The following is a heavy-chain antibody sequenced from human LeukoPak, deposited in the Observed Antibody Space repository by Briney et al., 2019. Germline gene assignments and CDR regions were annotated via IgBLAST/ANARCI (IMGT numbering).Heavy chain of an antibody. D-gene: IGHD3-22*01. CDR2: ISGSGGST. J-gene: IGHJ4*02. CDR1: GFTFSSYA. CDR3: AKDMPRSYYNSSGQAGH. V-gene: IGHV3-23*01. Sequence: GGSLRLSCAASGFTFSSYAMSWVRQAPGKGLEWVSAISGSGGSTYYADSVKGRFTISRDNSKNTLYLQMNSLRAEDTAVYYCAKDMPRSYYNSSGQAGHWGQGTQVTVSS.